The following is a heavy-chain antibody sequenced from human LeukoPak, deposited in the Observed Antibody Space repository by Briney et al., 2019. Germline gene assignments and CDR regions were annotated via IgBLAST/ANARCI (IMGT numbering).Heavy chain of an antibody. Sequence: GGSLRLSCAASGFTLSTYSMNWVRQPPGKGLEWVSSISRSSAHIFYADSVKGRFTISRDNAKNSLYLQMNSLRAEDTAVYYCARPLLAYGDSDYYYYYGMDVWGQGTTVTVSS. CDR2: ISRSSAHI. CDR3: ARPLLAYGDSDYYYYYGMDV. J-gene: IGHJ6*02. D-gene: IGHD4-17*01. V-gene: IGHV3-21*01. CDR1: GFTLSTYS.